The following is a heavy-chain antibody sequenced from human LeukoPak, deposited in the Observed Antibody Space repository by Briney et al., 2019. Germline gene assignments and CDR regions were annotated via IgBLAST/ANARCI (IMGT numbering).Heavy chain of an antibody. J-gene: IGHJ6*03. Sequence: PGGSLRLSCAASGFTFSSYAMSWVRQAPGKGLEWVSAISGSGGGTYYADSVKGRFTISRDNAKNSLYLQMNSLRAEDTALYYCARTRGYMDVWGKGTTVTVSS. CDR3: ARTRGYMDV. D-gene: IGHD1-26*01. CDR1: GFTFSSYA. V-gene: IGHV3-23*01. CDR2: ISGSGGGT.